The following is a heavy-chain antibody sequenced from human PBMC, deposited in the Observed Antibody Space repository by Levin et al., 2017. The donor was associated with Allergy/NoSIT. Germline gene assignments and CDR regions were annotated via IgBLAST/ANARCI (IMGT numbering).Heavy chain of an antibody. V-gene: IGHV3-53*01. D-gene: IGHD3-22*01. J-gene: IGHJ3*01. CDR3: VSESKDDRAFHV. CDR1: GFTVTNTY. Sequence: PGGSLRLSCGVSGFTVTNTYMSWVRQAPGKGLEWVSIIYGAGRTNYADSVKGRFTISRDYFRNTLFLQMNSLRADDSAVYYCVSESKDDRAFHVWGQGTMVTVSS. CDR2: IYGAGRT.